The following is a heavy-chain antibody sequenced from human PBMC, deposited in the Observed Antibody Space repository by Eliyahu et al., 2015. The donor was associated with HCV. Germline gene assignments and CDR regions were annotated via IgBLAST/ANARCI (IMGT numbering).Heavy chain of an antibody. CDR1: XXTFSSYA. V-gene: IGHV1-69*01. D-gene: IGHD3-22*01. CDR3: ASPAYYYDSSGYYRLDY. Sequence: QVQLVQSGAEVKKPGXSVKVSCKASXXTFSSYAISWVRQAPGQGLEWMGGIIPIFGTANYAQKFQGRVTITADESTSTAYMELSSLRSEDTAVYYCASPAYYYDSSGYYRLDYWGQGTLVTVSS. J-gene: IGHJ4*02. CDR2: IIPIFGTA.